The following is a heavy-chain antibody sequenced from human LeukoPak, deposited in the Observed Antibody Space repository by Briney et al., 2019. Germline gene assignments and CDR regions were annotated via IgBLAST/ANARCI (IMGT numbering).Heavy chain of an antibody. D-gene: IGHD4-23*01. CDR3: AKDMGYGGNSGPFDY. V-gene: IGHV3-9*02. J-gene: IGHJ4*02. CDR2: ISWNSGSI. CDR1: GFTSSSDG. Sequence: GGSLRLSCAASGFTSSSDGMSWVRQAPGKGLEWVSGISWNSGSIGYADSVKGRFTISRDNAKNSLYLQMNSLRAEDMALYYCAKDMGYGGNSGPFDYWGQGTLVTVSS.